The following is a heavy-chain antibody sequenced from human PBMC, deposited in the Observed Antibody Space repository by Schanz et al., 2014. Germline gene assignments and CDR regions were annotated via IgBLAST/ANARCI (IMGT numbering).Heavy chain of an antibody. V-gene: IGHV3-23*01. J-gene: IGHJ4*01. CDR1: GFTFSTYA. CDR2: ISGSGGST. Sequence: EVQLLESGGTLVRPGGSLRLSCAASGFTFSTYAMAWVRQAPGKGLEWVSAISGSGGSTYYADSVKGRFTISRDNSKNTLYLQMNSLRAEDTAVYYCARIGGSVFDYWAQGTLVTVSS. CDR3: ARIGGSVFDY. D-gene: IGHD3-10*01.